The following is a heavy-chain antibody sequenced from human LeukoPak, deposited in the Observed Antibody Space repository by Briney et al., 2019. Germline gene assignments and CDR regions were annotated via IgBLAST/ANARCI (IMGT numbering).Heavy chain of an antibody. Sequence: ISGSGGSTYYADSVRGRFTISRDNSKNMLYLQMNSLRAEDTAVYYCAKYPAAESATYFDYWGQGTLVTVSS. CDR3: AKYPAAESATYFDY. J-gene: IGHJ4*02. CDR2: ISGSGGST. V-gene: IGHV3-23*01. D-gene: IGHD2-2*01.